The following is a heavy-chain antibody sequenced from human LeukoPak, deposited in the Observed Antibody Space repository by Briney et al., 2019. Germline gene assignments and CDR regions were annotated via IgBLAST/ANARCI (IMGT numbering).Heavy chain of an antibody. D-gene: IGHD4-17*01. V-gene: IGHV3-30*18. CDR3: AKDHYGDFFRGMDV. Sequence: QSGGSLRLSCAASGFTFSSYGMHWVRQAPGKGLEWVAVLSYDGSNEYYADSVKGRFTISRDNSENTVYLQMNSVRAEDTAVYYCAKDHYGDFFRGMDVWGQGTTVTVSS. J-gene: IGHJ6*02. CDR2: LSYDGSNE. CDR1: GFTFSSYG.